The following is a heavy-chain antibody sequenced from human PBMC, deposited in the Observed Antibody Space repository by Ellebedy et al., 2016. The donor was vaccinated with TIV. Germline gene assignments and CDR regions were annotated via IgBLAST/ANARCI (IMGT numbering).Heavy chain of an antibody. CDR3: ARRPSGSDWVYFDY. J-gene: IGHJ4*02. Sequence: GESLKISCAASGFTFSSYEMFWVRQAPGKGLECVSYITSSGSTVDYADSVKGRFTISRDNARMSLFLQMNSLRAEDTAVYYCARRPSGSDWVYFDYWGQGTLVTVSS. V-gene: IGHV3-48*03. D-gene: IGHD1-26*01. CDR1: GFTFSSYE. CDR2: ITSSGSTV.